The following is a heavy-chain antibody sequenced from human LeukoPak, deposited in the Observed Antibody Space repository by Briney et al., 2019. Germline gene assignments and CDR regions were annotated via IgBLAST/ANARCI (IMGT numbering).Heavy chain of an antibody. CDR1: GDTFSSYY. CDR3: ARGRHYYESSDYYYEGDAFDV. CDR2: INPSGGSI. D-gene: IGHD3-22*01. V-gene: IGHV1-46*01. Sequence: ASVKVSCKASGDTFSSYYMHWVRQAPGQGLEWMGIINPSGGSITYAQMSQGRVTMTGDMSTSTVYMELSSLRSEDTSVYYCARGRHYYESSDYYYEGDAFDVWGQGTMVTVSS. J-gene: IGHJ3*01.